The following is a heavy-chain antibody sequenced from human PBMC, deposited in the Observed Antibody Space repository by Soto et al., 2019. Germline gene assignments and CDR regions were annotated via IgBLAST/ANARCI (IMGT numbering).Heavy chain of an antibody. D-gene: IGHD6-13*01. V-gene: IGHV3-48*01. CDR2: ISSSSSTI. Sequence: SLRLSCTSSLFTFSSYSMNLVLQSPGRGLEWVSYISSSSSTIYYADSVKGRFTISRDNAKNSLYLQMNSLRAEDTAVYYCARHPERIAQIGWFDPWGQGTLVTVS. J-gene: IGHJ5*02. CDR3: ARHPERIAQIGWFDP. CDR1: LFTFSSYS.